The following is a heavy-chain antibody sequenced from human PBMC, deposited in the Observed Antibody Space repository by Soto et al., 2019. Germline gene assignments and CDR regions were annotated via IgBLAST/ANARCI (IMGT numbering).Heavy chain of an antibody. CDR3: ARGPLVVLNYFES. V-gene: IGHV1-69*02. J-gene: IGHJ4*02. CDR1: GGTFRNYP. Sequence: QVQLVQSGTEVKKPGSSVKVSCKASGGTFRNYPINGVRQAPGQGLEWMGSIFPLTDIPDYAQNFQARLTISADKSTSTAYTELTSLTSDVTAMYFCARGPLVVLNYFESWGQGTLVTVSS. CDR2: IFPLTDIP.